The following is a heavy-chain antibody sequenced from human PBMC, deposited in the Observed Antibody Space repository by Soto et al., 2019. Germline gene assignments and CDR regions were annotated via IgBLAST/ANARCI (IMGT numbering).Heavy chain of an antibody. V-gene: IGHV3-7*01. CDR1: GLTLRPYW. Sequence: PEGALRLSCAASGLTLRPYWMSWVRQVPGKGLEWVANIKQDGSEKYYVDSVKGRFTISRDNAKNSLYLQMNSLRAEDTAVYYCASVKESADFWSGFDYYYYMAVSGKGTTDIGSS. D-gene: IGHD3-3*01. CDR3: ASVKESADFWSGFDYYYYMAV. CDR2: IKQDGSEK. J-gene: IGHJ6*03.